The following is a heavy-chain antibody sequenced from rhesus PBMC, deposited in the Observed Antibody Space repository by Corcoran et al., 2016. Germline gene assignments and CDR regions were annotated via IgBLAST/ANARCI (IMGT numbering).Heavy chain of an antibody. Sequence: QVQLVQSGPEVKKPGTSMKVSGQASGYTFSTYYINWGRRAPGKGLEWMGWSGPDNGNAGPAQKFQGRVIMTRDTSTSTAYMELNSLTSEDTAVYYCLRGGWNAHFDYWGQGVLVTVSS. V-gene: IGHV1-200*01. D-gene: IGHD1-14*01. J-gene: IGHJ4*01. CDR2: SGPDNGNA. CDR3: LRGGWNAHFDY. CDR1: GYTFSTYY.